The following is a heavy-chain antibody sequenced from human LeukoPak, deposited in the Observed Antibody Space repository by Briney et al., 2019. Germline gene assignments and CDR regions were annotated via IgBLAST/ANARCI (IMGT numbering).Heavy chain of an antibody. CDR1: GFTFSTYG. Sequence: PGGSLRLSCEASGFTFSTYGMHWVRQAPGKGLEWVAVIWYDGSNKYYADSVKGRFTISRDDSKNTLYLQMNSLRAEDTAVYYCAREESSGWSSSYWGQGTLVTVPS. CDR3: AREESSGWSSSY. J-gene: IGHJ4*02. D-gene: IGHD6-19*01. CDR2: IWYDGSNK. V-gene: IGHV3-33*01.